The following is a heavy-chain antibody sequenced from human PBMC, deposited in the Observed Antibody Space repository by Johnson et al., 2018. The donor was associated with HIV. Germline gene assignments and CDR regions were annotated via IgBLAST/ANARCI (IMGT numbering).Heavy chain of an antibody. J-gene: IGHJ3*02. D-gene: IGHD3-22*01. CDR3: AKGGIYYYDSSENAFDI. V-gene: IGHV3-66*01. CDR2: IYSGGST. Sequence: VQLVESGGGLVQPGGSLRLSCVASGFSFSDHYMDWVRQAPGKGLEWVSDIYSGGSTYYADSVKGRFTISRDNSKNTLYLQMNSLRAEDTGVYYCAKGGIYYYDSSENAFDIWGQGTMVTVSS. CDR1: GFSFSDHY.